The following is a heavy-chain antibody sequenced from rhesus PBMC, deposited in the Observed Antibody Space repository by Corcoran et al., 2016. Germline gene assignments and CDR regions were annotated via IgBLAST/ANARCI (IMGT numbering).Heavy chain of an antibody. D-gene: IGHD4-23*01. Sequence: QLQLQESGPGLVKPSETLSLTCAVSGGSISRSYWGWIRQAPGKGLEWIGYIYGSGSNPNYNASLKSRLTLSVDTSKNQLSLKLSAVTAADTAVYYCTRVTVGVGSDVWGRGVLVTVSP. CDR3: TRVTVGVGSDV. CDR1: GGSISRSY. J-gene: IGHJ5-2*02. CDR2: IYGSGSNP. V-gene: IGHV4-169*01.